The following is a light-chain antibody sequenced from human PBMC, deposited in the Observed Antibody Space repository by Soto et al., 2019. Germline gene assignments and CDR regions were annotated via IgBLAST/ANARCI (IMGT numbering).Light chain of an antibody. Sequence: EIALAQSPATLSLSRGERATLCCRASQSVSRYLAWYQQKPGQAPRLLIYGASTRATGIPARFSGSGSGTEFTLTISSLQSEDCAVYYCQQYDDWPPMYTVGQGTKVDI. V-gene: IGKV3-15*01. CDR1: QSVSRY. CDR3: QQYDDWPPMYT. J-gene: IGKJ2*01. CDR2: GAS.